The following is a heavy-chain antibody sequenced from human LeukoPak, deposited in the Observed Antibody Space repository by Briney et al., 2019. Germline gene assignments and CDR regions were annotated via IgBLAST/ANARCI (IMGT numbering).Heavy chain of an antibody. CDR3: ARTPAIVGATHYYYSMDV. CDR1: GFTVSSNY. Sequence: PGGSLRLSCAASGFTVSSNYMSWVRQAPGKGLEWVSVIYSGGSTYYADSVKGRFTISRDNSKNTLYLQMNSLRAEDTAVYYCARTPAIVGATHYYYSMDVWGQGTTVTVSS. J-gene: IGHJ6*02. CDR2: IYSGGST. D-gene: IGHD1-26*01. V-gene: IGHV3-53*01.